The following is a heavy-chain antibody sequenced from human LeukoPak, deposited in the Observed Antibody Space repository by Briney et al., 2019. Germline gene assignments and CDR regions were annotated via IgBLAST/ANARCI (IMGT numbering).Heavy chain of an antibody. CDR1: GYTFTGYY. Sequence: ASVKVSCKASGYTFTGYYMHWVRQAPGQGLEWMGWINPDSGGTNYAQKFQGRVTMTRDTSISTAYMELSRLRSDDTAVYYCARDLEYCSSTSCYLNDAFDIWGQGTMVTVSS. V-gene: IGHV1-2*02. D-gene: IGHD2-2*01. CDR3: ARDLEYCSSTSCYLNDAFDI. J-gene: IGHJ3*02. CDR2: INPDSGGT.